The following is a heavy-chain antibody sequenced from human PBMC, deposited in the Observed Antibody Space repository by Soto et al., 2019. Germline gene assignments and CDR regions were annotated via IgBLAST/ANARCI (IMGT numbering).Heavy chain of an antibody. J-gene: IGHJ3*02. Sequence: SLRLSCAASGFTFSDYYMSWIRQAPGKGLEWVSYISSSGSTIYYADSVKGRFTISRDNAKNSLYLQMNSLRAEDTAVYYCARDVRRLQDPDAFDIWGQGTMVTVSS. V-gene: IGHV3-11*01. CDR2: ISSSGSTI. D-gene: IGHD6-25*01. CDR3: ARDVRRLQDPDAFDI. CDR1: GFTFSDYY.